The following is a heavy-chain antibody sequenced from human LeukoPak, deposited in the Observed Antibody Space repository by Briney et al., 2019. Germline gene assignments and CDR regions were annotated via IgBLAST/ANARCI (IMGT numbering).Heavy chain of an antibody. CDR3: GRDVSRGAGGAFDI. D-gene: IGHD2-8*02. V-gene: IGHV3-7*01. Sequence: PGGSLRLSCASSGSTFSRYWMSWARQAPGKGLEWVANIQQDGSEEYYVDSVKGRFTISRDNAKNSLYLQMNSLRAEDTAVYYCGRDVSRGAGGAFDIWGQGTMVTVSS. J-gene: IGHJ3*02. CDR2: IQQDGSEE. CDR1: GSTFSRYW.